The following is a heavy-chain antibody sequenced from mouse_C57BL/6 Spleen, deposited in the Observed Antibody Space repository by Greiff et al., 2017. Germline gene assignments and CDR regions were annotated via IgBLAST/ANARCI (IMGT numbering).Heavy chain of an antibody. CDR1: GYAFSSSW. CDR3: ARHYYGSSYYYAMDY. V-gene: IGHV1-82*01. D-gene: IGHD1-1*01. J-gene: IGHJ4*01. CDR2: IYPGDGDT. Sequence: VQLQQSGPELVKPGASVKISCKASGYAFSSSWMNWVKQRPGKGLEWIGRIYPGDGDTNYNGKFKGKATLTADKSSSTAYMQLSSLTSEDSAVYFCARHYYGSSYYYAMDYWGQGTSVTVSS.